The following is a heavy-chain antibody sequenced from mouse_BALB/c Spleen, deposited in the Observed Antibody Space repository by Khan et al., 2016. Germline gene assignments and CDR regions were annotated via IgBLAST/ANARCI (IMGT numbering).Heavy chain of an antibody. V-gene: IGHV1-7*01. CDR1: GYTFTTYW. Sequence: QVQLKESGAELAKPGASVKMSCKASGYTFTTYWMHWVKQRPGQGLEWIGYINPNSGYTKYNQKFKDKATLTADKSSSTAYIQLSSLTSEDSAVYYCARQYRDDLDYWGQGTTLTVSS. CDR3: ARQYRDDLDY. D-gene: IGHD2-14*01. J-gene: IGHJ2*01. CDR2: INPNSGYT.